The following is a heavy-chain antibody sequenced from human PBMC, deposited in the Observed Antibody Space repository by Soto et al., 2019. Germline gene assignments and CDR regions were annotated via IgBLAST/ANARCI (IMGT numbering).Heavy chain of an antibody. CDR1: GFTFSSYG. Sequence: QVQLVESGGGVVQPGRSLRLSCAASGFTFSSYGMHWVRQAPGKGLEWVAVIWYDGSNKYYADSVKGRFTISRDNSKNTLYLQMHSLRAEDTAVYYCARDGPTPYYYGSGTALDYWGQGTLVTVSS. CDR3: ARDGPTPYYYGSGTALDY. CDR2: IWYDGSNK. D-gene: IGHD3-10*01. V-gene: IGHV3-33*01. J-gene: IGHJ4*02.